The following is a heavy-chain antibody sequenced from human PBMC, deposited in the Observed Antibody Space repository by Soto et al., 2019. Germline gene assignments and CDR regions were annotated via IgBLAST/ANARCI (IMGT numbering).Heavy chain of an antibody. CDR1: GGSISNYY. D-gene: IGHD6-13*01. V-gene: IGHV4-59*01. CDR2: IYYSGST. Sequence: PSETLSLTCTVSGGSISNYYGSWVRQPPGKGLEWIGYIYYSGSTNYNPSLKSRVTISVDTSKNQFSLKLSSVTAADTAVYYCARDLGGSSWYGGGYFDYWGQGTLVTVSS. J-gene: IGHJ4*02. CDR3: ARDLGGSSWYGGGYFDY.